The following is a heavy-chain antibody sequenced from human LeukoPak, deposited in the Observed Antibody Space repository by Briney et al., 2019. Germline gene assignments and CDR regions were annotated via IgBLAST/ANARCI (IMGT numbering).Heavy chain of an antibody. D-gene: IGHD1-26*01. J-gene: IGHJ5*02. CDR3: ARVPPVGGTKVYWFDP. CDR1: GYTFNSYG. V-gene: IGHV1-18*01. Sequence: EASVKVSCKASGYTFNSYGISWVRQAPGQGLEWMGWISAYNGNTNYAQKLQGRVTMTTDTSTSTAYMELRSLRSDDTAVYYCARVPPVGGTKVYWFDPWGQGTLVTVSS. CDR2: ISAYNGNT.